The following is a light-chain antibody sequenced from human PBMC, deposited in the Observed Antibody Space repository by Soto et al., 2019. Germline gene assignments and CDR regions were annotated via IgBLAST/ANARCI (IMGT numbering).Light chain of an antibody. V-gene: IGLV2-14*01. CDR3: SSYTSSSTPYV. J-gene: IGLJ1*01. Sequence: QPVLTQPASVSGSPGQSITISCTGTSSDVGGYNYVSWYQQHPGKAPKLMIYDVNNRPSGVSNRFSGSKSGNTASLTISGLQAEDEADYYCSSYTSSSTPYVFGTGTKVTVL. CDR1: SSDVGGYNY. CDR2: DVN.